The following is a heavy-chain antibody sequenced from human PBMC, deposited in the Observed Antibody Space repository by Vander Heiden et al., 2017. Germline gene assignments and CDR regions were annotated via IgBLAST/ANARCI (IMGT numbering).Heavy chain of an antibody. CDR2: ISGSGGST. D-gene: IGHD3-22*01. Sequence: EVQLLVSGGGLVQPGGSLGLPCAASGFPFSSYAMSWVRQAPGKGLEWVSAISGSGGSTYYADSVKGRFTISRDNSKNTLYLQMNSLRAEDTAVYYCAMRRITMIEVVHYSAFDIWGQGTMVTVSS. V-gene: IGHV3-23*01. J-gene: IGHJ3*02. CDR3: AMRRITMIEVVHYSAFDI. CDR1: GFPFSSYA.